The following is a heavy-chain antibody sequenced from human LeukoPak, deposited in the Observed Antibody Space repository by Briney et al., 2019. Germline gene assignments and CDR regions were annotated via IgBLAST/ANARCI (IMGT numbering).Heavy chain of an antibody. CDR2: INAGNGNT. J-gene: IGHJ3*02. CDR3: ARGAAVLRFLEWSDDAFDI. V-gene: IGHV1-3*01. D-gene: IGHD3-3*01. CDR1: GYTFTGYY. Sequence: ASVKVSCKASGYTFTGYYMHWVRQAPGQGLEWMGWINAGNGNTKYSQKFQGRVTITRDTSASTAYMELSSLRSEDTAVYYCARGAAVLRFLEWSDDAFDIWGQGTMVTVSS.